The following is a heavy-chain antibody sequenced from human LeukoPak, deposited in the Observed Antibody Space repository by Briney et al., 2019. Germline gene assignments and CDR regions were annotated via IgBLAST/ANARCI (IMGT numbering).Heavy chain of an antibody. CDR1: GGSISSGGYY. CDR3: AREKSGNWFDP. Sequence: PSETLSLTCTVSGGSISSGGYYWSWIRQHPGKGLEWIGYIYYSGSTYYNPSLKSRVTISVDTSKNQFSLKLSSVTAADTAVYYCAREKSGNWFDPWGQGTLVTVSS. CDR2: IYYSGST. J-gene: IGHJ5*02. V-gene: IGHV4-31*03. D-gene: IGHD2-15*01.